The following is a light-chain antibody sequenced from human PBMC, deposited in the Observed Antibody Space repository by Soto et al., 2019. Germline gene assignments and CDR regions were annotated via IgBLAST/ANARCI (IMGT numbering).Light chain of an antibody. V-gene: IGKV3-20*01. CDR3: QQFDILPIT. CDR1: QSVSSRS. J-gene: IGKJ5*01. CDR2: DAS. Sequence: IVLTQSPGTLPLSPGERATLSCRASQSVSSRSLAWYQQKPGQAPRLLISDASNRAAGIPERFSGSGSGTDFTLTISRLEPEDFEMYYCQQFDILPITFGQGTRLEIK.